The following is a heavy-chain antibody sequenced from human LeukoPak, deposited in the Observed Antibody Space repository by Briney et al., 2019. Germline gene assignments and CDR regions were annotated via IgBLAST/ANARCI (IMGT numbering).Heavy chain of an antibody. J-gene: IGHJ4*02. D-gene: IGHD5-18*01. CDR2: IYTSGST. Sequence: PSQTLSLTCTVSGGSISSGSYYWSWIRQPAGKGLEWIGRIYTSGSTNYNPSLKSRVTMSVDTSKNQFSLRLSSVTAADTTVYYCARGSEGYPIDYWGQGTLVTVSS. CDR1: GGSISSGSYY. CDR3: ARGSEGYPIDY. V-gene: IGHV4-61*02.